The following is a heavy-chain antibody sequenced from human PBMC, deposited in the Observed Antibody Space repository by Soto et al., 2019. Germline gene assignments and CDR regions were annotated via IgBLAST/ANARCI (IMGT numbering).Heavy chain of an antibody. V-gene: IGHV1-18*01. CDR2: ISAYNGNT. CDR1: GYTFTSYG. CDR3: ARLGIVVVPAAMQGKEYYYMDV. D-gene: IGHD2-2*03. Sequence: ASVKVSCKASGYTFTSYGISWVRQAPGQGLEWMGWISAYNGNTNYAQKLQGRVTMTTDTSTSTAYMELRSLRSDDTAVYYCARLGIVVVPAAMQGKEYYYMDVWGKGTTVTVSS. J-gene: IGHJ6*03.